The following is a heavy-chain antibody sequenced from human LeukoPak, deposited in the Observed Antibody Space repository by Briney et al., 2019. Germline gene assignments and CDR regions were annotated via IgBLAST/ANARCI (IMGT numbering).Heavy chain of an antibody. J-gene: IGHJ4*02. V-gene: IGHV3-23*01. CDR3: AKTPGYSSGWPFDY. Sequence: AGGSLRLSCAASGFTFSSYAMSWVRQAPGKGLERVSAISGSGGSTYYADSVKGRFTISRDNSKNTLYLQMNSLRAEDTAVYYCAKTPGYSSGWPFDYWGQGTLVTVSS. CDR1: GFTFSSYA. CDR2: ISGSGGST. D-gene: IGHD6-19*01.